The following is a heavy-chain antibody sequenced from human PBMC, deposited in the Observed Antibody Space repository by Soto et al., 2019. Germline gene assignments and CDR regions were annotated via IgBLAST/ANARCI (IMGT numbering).Heavy chain of an antibody. V-gene: IGHV4-31*03. CDR2: VYYSGST. CDR1: GGSVSNDSYY. Sequence: QVQLQESGPGLVKPSQTLSLTCTVSGGSVSNDSYYWPWIRQHPGQGLEWIGYVYYSGSTYYNPSLKSRLTISIDTSKNQFYLTLSSVTAADTAVYYCARERTGPPGLYGMEVWGQGTTVTVSS. D-gene: IGHD1-1*01. J-gene: IGHJ6*02. CDR3: ARERTGPPGLYGMEV.